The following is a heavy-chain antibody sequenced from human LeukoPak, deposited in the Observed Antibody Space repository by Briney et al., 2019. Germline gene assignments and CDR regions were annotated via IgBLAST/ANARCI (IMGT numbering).Heavy chain of an antibody. V-gene: IGHV1-18*01. CDR3: ARRHSGSYNNWFDP. Sequence: ASVKVSCKASGYTXTSYGISWVRQAPGQGLEWMGWISAYNGNTNYAQKLQGRVTMTTDTSTSTAYMELRSLRSDDTAVYYCARRHSGSYNNWFDPWGQGTLVTVSS. CDR1: GYTXTSYG. J-gene: IGHJ5*02. CDR2: ISAYNGNT. D-gene: IGHD1-26*01.